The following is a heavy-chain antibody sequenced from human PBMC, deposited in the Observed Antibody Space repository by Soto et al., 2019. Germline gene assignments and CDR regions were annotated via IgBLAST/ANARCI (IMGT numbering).Heavy chain of an antibody. CDR3: ARGCSTSFNPDY. V-gene: IGHV3-11*06. D-gene: IGHD2-2*01. Sequence: GGSLRLSCATSGFTFSDYYMSWIRQAPGKGLEWVSYISSSSSYTNYADSVKGRFTISRDNAKNSLYLQMNSLRAEDTAVYYCARGCSTSFNPDYWGQGTLVTVSS. CDR1: GFTFSDYY. J-gene: IGHJ4*02. CDR2: ISSSSSYT.